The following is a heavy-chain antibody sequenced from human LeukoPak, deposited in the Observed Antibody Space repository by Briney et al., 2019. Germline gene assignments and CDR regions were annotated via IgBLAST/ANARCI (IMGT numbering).Heavy chain of an antibody. J-gene: IGHJ4*02. CDR2: IYHSGST. D-gene: IGHD5-24*01. CDR1: GGSISSGGYY. Sequence: TTSQTLSLTCTVSGGSISSGGYYWSWIRQPPGKGLEWIGYIYHSGSTNYNPSPKSRITISVDTSKNQFSLKMRSVTAADTAMYYCARGSWLTGLDSWGQGTLVTVSS. CDR3: ARGSWLTGLDS. V-gene: IGHV4-61*08.